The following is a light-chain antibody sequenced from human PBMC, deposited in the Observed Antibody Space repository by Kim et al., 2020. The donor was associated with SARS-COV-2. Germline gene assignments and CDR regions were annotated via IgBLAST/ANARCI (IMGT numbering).Light chain of an antibody. CDR3: NSRDSSGNHWV. J-gene: IGLJ3*02. Sequence: ALGQTVRITCQGDSLRSYYASWYQQKPGQAPVLVIYGKNNRPSGIPDRFSSSSSGNTASLTITGAQAEDEADYYCNSRDSSGNHWVFGGGTQLTVL. V-gene: IGLV3-19*01. CDR2: GKN. CDR1: SLRSYY.